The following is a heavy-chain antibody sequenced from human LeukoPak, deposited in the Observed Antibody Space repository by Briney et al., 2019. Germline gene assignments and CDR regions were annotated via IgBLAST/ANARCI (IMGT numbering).Heavy chain of an antibody. V-gene: IGHV3-53*01. CDR3: ARGGEYTSGWFADY. CDR2: IYRGGSA. J-gene: IGHJ4*02. Sequence: GGSLRLSCAASGFIVNTNYMSWVRQAPGKGLEWVSVIYRGGSACYADSVKGRFTISRDNSKNTLFLQMNSLRADDTAVYYCARGGEYTSGWFADYWGQGTLVTVSS. D-gene: IGHD6-19*01. CDR1: GFIVNTNY.